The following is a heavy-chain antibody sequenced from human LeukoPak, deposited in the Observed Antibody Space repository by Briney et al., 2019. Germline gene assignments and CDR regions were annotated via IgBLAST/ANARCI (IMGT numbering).Heavy chain of an antibody. V-gene: IGHV3-23*01. Sequence: GGSLRLSCAASGFTFSSYAISWVRQAPGKGLEWVSAIGGRGGSTYYADSVKGRFTISRDNSKNTLYLQMNSLRAEDTALYYCARDPGVVAFHYFDFWGQGTLVTVSS. J-gene: IGHJ4*02. D-gene: IGHD3-3*01. CDR2: IGGRGGST. CDR1: GFTFSSYA. CDR3: ARDPGVVAFHYFDF.